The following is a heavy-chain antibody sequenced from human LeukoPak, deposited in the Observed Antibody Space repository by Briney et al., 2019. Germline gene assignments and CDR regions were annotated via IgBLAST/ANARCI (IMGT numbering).Heavy chain of an antibody. CDR2: IRYDGSNK. Sequence: PGGSLRLSCAASGFTFSSYGMHWVRQAPGKGLEWVAFIRYDGSNKYYADSVKGRFTISRDNSKNTLYLQMNSLRAEDTAVYYCAKVMRFLEYTSFDPWGQGTLVTVSS. CDR1: GFTFSSYG. V-gene: IGHV3-30*02. J-gene: IGHJ5*02. D-gene: IGHD3-3*01. CDR3: AKVMRFLEYTSFDP.